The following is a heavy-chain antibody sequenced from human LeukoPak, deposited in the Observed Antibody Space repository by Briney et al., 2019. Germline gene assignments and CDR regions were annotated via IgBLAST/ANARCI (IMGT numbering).Heavy chain of an antibody. D-gene: IGHD4-17*01. CDR2: ISYDGSNK. J-gene: IGHJ5*02. V-gene: IGHV3-30*14. CDR1: GFTFSSYA. CDR3: VKDIYGDYRLENWFDP. Sequence: GGSLRLSCAASGFTFSSYAMHWVRQAPGKGLEWVAVISYDGSNKYYADSVKGRFTISRDNSKNTLYLQMSSLRAEGTAVYYCVKDIYGDYRLENWFDPWGQGTLVTVSS.